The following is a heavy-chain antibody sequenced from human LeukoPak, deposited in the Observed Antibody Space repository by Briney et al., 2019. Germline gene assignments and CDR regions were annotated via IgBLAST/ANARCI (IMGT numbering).Heavy chain of an antibody. Sequence: SETLSLTCAVYGGSFSGYYWSWIRQPPGKGLEWIGEINHSGSTNYNPSLKSRVTISVDTSKNQFSLKLSSVTAADTAVYYCARLNYGSLFDYWGQGTLVTASS. J-gene: IGHJ4*02. CDR1: GGSFSGYY. CDR3: ARLNYGSLFDY. V-gene: IGHV4-34*01. D-gene: IGHD4-17*01. CDR2: INHSGST.